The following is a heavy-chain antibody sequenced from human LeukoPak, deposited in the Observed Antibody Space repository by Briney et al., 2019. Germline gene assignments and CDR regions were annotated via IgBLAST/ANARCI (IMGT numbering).Heavy chain of an antibody. CDR3: AKDPSAEYCSSTSCPTKIDY. J-gene: IGHJ4*02. CDR1: GFTFSSYA. D-gene: IGHD2-2*01. V-gene: IGHV3-30-3*01. Sequence: PGGSLRPSCAASGFTFSSYAMHWVRQAPGKGLEWVAVISCDGSNKYYADSVKGRFTISRDNSKNTLYLQMNSLRAEDTAVYYCAKDPSAEYCSSTSCPTKIDYWGQGTLVTVSS. CDR2: ISCDGSNK.